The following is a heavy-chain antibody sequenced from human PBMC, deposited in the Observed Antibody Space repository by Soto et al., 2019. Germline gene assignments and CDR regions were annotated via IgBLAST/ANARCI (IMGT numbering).Heavy chain of an antibody. Sequence: SVKVSCKASGGTFSSYTISWVRQAPGQGIEWMGRIIPILGIANYAQKFQGRVTITADKSTSTAYMELSSLRSEDTAVYYCAACSGGSCLYYYYYYMDVWGKGTTVTVSS. CDR3: AACSGGSCLYYYYYYMDV. V-gene: IGHV1-69*02. CDR2: IIPILGIA. D-gene: IGHD2-15*01. J-gene: IGHJ6*03. CDR1: GGTFSSYT.